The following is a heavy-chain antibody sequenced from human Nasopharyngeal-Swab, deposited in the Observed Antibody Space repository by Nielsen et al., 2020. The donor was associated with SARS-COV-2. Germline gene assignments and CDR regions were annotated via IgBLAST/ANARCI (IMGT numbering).Heavy chain of an antibody. CDR3: ARGDTIVGATYYFDY. D-gene: IGHD1-26*01. J-gene: IGHJ4*02. CDR2: ISVYNGNK. Sequence: ASVKVSCKASGYSFTSYGSSWVRQAPGQGLEWMGWISVYNGNKKSAKKLQGRVTMNTATSTSTAYMELRSLTSDDTAVYYCARGDTIVGATYYFDYWGQGTLVTVSP. CDR1: GYSFTSYG. V-gene: IGHV1-18*04.